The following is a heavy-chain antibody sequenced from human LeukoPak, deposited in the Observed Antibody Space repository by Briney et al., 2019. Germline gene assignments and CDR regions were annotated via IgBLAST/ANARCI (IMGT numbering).Heavy chain of an antibody. J-gene: IGHJ4*02. Sequence: GGSLRLSCSVSGFTFSNYAMHWVRQAPGKGLEWVSLISGGSGNIYYVDSVKGRFTISKDNSKNTLYVQMTSLRAEDTAIYYCAKGSDYYGSVTSKKTDWGQGTLVTVSS. CDR3: AKGSDYYGSVTSKKTD. V-gene: IGHV3-23*01. CDR2: ISGGSGNI. D-gene: IGHD3-10*01. CDR1: GFTFSNYA.